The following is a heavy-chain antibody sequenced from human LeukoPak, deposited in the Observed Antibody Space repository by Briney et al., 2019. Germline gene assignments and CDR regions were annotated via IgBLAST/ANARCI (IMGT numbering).Heavy chain of an antibody. J-gene: IGHJ4*02. V-gene: IGHV1-69*13. Sequence: SVKVSCKASGGTLSSYAICWVRQPPGQGLEWVGGIIPIFCTANYVQKFQGSVTITADESSSTAFMEPRSLRSEDTAVYSCARDCGTSCYDYWGQGTLVTVSS. D-gene: IGHD2-2*01. CDR2: IIPIFCTA. CDR3: ARDCGTSCYDY. CDR1: GGTLSSYA.